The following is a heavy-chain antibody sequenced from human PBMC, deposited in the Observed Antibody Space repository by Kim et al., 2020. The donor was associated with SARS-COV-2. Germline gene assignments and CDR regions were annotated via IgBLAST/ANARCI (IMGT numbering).Heavy chain of an antibody. J-gene: IGHJ4*02. V-gene: IGHV3-74*01. D-gene: IGHD4-17*01. Sequence: AGSVKGRFTISRDTAKSRLYLQIDSLSVEDTSIYYCARDDSGVNSINYWGQGTLVTVSS. CDR3: ARDDSGVNSINY.